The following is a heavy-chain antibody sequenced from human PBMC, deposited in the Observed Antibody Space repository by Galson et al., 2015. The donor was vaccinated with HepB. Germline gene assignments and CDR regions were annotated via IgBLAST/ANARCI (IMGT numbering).Heavy chain of an antibody. CDR3: ATVTGIAVAGTDAFDI. D-gene: IGHD6-19*01. CDR2: VDPEDGET. CDR1: GYTFTDYH. V-gene: IGHV1-69-2*01. Sequence: VKVSCKVSGYTFTDYHMHWVQQAPGKGLEWMGLVDPEDGETIYAEKFQGRVTITADTSTDTAYMELSSLRSEDTAVYYCATVTGIAVAGTDAFDIWGQGTMVTVSS. J-gene: IGHJ3*02.